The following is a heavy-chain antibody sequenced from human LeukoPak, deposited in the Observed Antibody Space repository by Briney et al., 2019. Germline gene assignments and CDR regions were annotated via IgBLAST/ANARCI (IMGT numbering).Heavy chain of an antibody. D-gene: IGHD3-22*01. V-gene: IGHV3-30*04. J-gene: IGHJ4*02. Sequence: PGRSLRLSCAASGFTFSSYAMHWVRQAPGKGLEWVAVISYDGSNKYYADSVKGRFTISRDNSKNTLYLQMNSLRAEDTAVYYCAEGDYYDSSGYYPNFDYWGQGTLVTVSS. CDR3: AEGDYYDSSGYYPNFDY. CDR1: GFTFSSYA. CDR2: ISYDGSNK.